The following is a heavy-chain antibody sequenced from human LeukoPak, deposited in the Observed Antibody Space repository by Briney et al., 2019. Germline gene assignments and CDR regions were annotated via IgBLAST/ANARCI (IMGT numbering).Heavy chain of an antibody. CDR1: GLTFTDFW. D-gene: IGHD2-2*01. V-gene: IGHV3-7*01. J-gene: IGHJ4*02. CDR2: IKPDGNEI. CDR3: SGRDSSRSPRAY. Sequence: GGSLRLSCAASGLTFTDFWMNWVRLAPGRGLEWLANIKPDGNEIYYVDSVKGRFAISRDNAKNEVYLEMNGLRAEDTGVYYCSGRDSSRSPRAYWGQGTLVSVSS.